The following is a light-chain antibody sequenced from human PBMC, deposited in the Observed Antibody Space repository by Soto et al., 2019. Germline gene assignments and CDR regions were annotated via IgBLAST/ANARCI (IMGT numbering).Light chain of an antibody. CDR2: GAA. J-gene: IGKJ4*01. CDR1: HVVSTN. V-gene: IGKV3D-15*01. CDR3: QQYKHWPLG. Sequence: VVTQSPTTLSVSPGERATLSCRASHVVSTNLAWYQQKPGQAPRLLIYGAATRATGIPARFSGSGSATQFTLTISSLQSEDFGLYYCQQYKHWPLGFGGGTKVDI.